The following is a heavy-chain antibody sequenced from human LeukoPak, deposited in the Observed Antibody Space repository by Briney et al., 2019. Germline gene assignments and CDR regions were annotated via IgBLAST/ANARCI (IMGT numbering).Heavy chain of an antibody. CDR3: ARQKVYGITEAGPAISYYYYYMDV. CDR1: GYSFTNYW. V-gene: IGHV5-51*01. CDR2: IYPGDSAGDSDT. J-gene: IGHJ6*03. Sequence: PGESLKISCKGSGYSFTNYWIGWVRQMPGKGLEWMGIIYPGDSAGDSDTRYSPSFRGQVTISADKSISTAYPQWSSLKASDTAMYYCARQKVYGITEAGPAISYYYYYMDVWGKGTTVTISS. D-gene: IGHD6-13*01.